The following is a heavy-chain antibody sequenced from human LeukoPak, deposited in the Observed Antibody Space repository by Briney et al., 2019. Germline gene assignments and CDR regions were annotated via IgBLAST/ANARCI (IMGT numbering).Heavy chain of an antibody. CDR1: GGSISSSNYY. CDR3: ARVPPDTDAFDI. CDR2: IYYSGST. Sequence: SETLSLTCTVSGGSISSSNYYWGWIRQPPGKGLEWIGSIYYSGSTYYNPSLKSRVTISVDTSKNQFSLKLSSVTAADTAVYYCARVPPDTDAFDIWGQGTMVTVSS. V-gene: IGHV4-39*07. D-gene: IGHD1-14*01. J-gene: IGHJ3*02.